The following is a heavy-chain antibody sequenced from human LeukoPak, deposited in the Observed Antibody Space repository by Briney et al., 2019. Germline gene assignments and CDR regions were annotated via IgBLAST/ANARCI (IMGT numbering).Heavy chain of an antibody. Sequence: PGGSLRLSCAASGFTFSSYGMHWVRQAPGKGLEWVAVIWYGGSNKYYADSVKGRFTISRDNSKNTLYLQMNSLRAEDTAVYYCAKGSGSRTIPAAFDVWGQGTMVTVSS. D-gene: IGHD1-26*01. J-gene: IGHJ3*01. CDR3: AKGSGSRTIPAAFDV. CDR1: GFTFSSYG. CDR2: IWYGGSNK. V-gene: IGHV3-30*02.